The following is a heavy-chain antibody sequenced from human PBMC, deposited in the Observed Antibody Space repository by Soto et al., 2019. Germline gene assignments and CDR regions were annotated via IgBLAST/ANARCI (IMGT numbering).Heavy chain of an antibody. CDR2: IITLFGTS. Sequence: VQLMQSGAEVKKPGSSVKVSCKASGGTFSSHSINWVRQAPGQGLELMGGIITLFGTSNYAQNFQGRVTITADQSTSTAYMKLNSLTSDDTAVYYCAREVGYGDFSAALLDWGQGTLVTVSS. D-gene: IGHD2-21*02. CDR3: AREVGYGDFSAALLD. V-gene: IGHV1-69*01. CDR1: GGTFSSHS. J-gene: IGHJ4*02.